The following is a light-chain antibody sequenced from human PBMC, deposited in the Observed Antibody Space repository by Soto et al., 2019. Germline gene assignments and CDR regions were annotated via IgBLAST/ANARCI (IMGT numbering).Light chain of an antibody. CDR3: SSYTSATTYV. Sequence: QSVLTQPPSASGSPGQSVTISCTGTSSDVGGYNYVSWYQQHSGKAPNLMIYEVSKRPSGVPDRFSGSKSGNTASLTISGLQTQDEADYYCSSYTSATTYVFGTGTKVTVL. J-gene: IGLJ1*01. CDR2: EVS. V-gene: IGLV2-8*01. CDR1: SSDVGGYNY.